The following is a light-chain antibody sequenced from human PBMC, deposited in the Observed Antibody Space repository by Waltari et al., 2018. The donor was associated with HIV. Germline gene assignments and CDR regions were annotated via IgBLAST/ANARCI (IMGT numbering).Light chain of an antibody. V-gene: IGKV4-1*01. CDR1: QTILSTAGNKHY. CDR3: QQYYDAPYT. CDR2: WAS. Sequence: DIVVTQSPDSLSVSLGERATINCKSSQTILSTAGNKHYLAWYQQRPGQAPNLLIYWASTRESGGPDRFSGSGSGTDFTLTINSLQAEDVAVYYCQQYYDAPYTFGQGTKLDI. J-gene: IGKJ2*01.